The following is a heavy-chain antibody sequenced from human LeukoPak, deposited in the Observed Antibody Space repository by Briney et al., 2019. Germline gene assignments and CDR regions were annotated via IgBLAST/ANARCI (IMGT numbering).Heavy chain of an antibody. CDR1: GGSISSCY. Sequence: TSETLSLTCTVSGGSISSCYWSWIRQPPGKGLEWIGYIYYSGSTNYNPSLKSRVTISVDTSKNQFSLKLSSVTAADTAVYYCARVHSGSYPGAFDIWGQGTMVTVSS. CDR2: IYYSGST. CDR3: ARVHSGSYPGAFDI. J-gene: IGHJ3*02. V-gene: IGHV4-59*01. D-gene: IGHD1-26*01.